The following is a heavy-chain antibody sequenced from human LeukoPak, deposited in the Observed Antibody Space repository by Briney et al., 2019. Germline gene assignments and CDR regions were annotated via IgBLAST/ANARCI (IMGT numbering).Heavy chain of an antibody. Sequence: GGSLRLSCAASGFTFSTYCMSWVRQAPGKGREWVANIKQDGSEKYYVDSVKGRFTISRDNAKNSLYLHMNSLRAEDTAVYYCARDGGYCSSTSCYPYFDYWGQGTLVTVSS. CDR3: ARDGGYCSSTSCYPYFDY. D-gene: IGHD2-2*01. CDR2: IKQDGSEK. J-gene: IGHJ4*02. CDR1: GFTFSTYC. V-gene: IGHV3-7*03.